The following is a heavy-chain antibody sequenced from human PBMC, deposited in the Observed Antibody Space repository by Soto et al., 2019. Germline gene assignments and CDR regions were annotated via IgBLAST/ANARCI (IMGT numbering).Heavy chain of an antibody. CDR1: GASISSYY. CDR3: ARDSGSGSYSYNYFDP. CDR2: IYDSGIT. Sequence: ETLSLTCAVSGASISSYYWSWIREPPGKGLEWIGHIYDSGITNYSPSLKRRVTISVDTSKNQFSLKLSSVTAADTAVYYCARDSGSGSYSYNYFDPWGQGTLVTVYS. V-gene: IGHV4-59*01. D-gene: IGHD3-10*01. J-gene: IGHJ5*02.